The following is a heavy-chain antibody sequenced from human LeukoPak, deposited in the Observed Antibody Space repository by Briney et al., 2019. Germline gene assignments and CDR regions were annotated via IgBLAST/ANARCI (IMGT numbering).Heavy chain of an antibody. V-gene: IGHV3-30*04. CDR2: ISHDVKTT. CDR3: VKEAYYGWGGSPTFYFDY. J-gene: IGHJ4*02. CDR1: GFSFSDSV. D-gene: IGHD3-10*01. Sequence: PGGSLRLSCVASGFSFSDSVIHWVRQAPGKGLEWVAAISHDVKTTYYADSAKGRFTISRDNSRNTVFLQMNRLRPEDTAVYYCVKEAYYGWGGSPTFYFDYWGQGTRVTVSS.